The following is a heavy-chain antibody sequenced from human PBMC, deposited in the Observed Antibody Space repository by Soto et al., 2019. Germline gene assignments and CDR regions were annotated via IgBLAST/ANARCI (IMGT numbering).Heavy chain of an antibody. Sequence: QVQLQESGPGLVKPPETLSLTCTVSGGSVSSGSYHWSWIRQPPGKGLEWIGDIYYSGSTDYNPSLKSGDTKSVDFAKSKFAAKVGSVTAANTAVYYCAKRVGATPPGGWGQGPLVTV. V-gene: IGHV4-61*01. J-gene: IGHJ4*02. CDR1: GGSVSSGSYH. CDR3: AKRVGATPPGG. CDR2: IYYSGST. D-gene: IGHD1-26*01.